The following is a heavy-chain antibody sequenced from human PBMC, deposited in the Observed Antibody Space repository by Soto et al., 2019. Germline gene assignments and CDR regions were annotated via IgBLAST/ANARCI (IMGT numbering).Heavy chain of an antibody. Sequence: QVQLVESGGGVVQPGRSLRLSCAASGFTFSSYGIHWVRQVPGKGLEWVVVIWYDGSNKDYADSVNGRFTISRDNSKNTLYLQRDSLGAEDTAVYYCARGRSGGSGSYLDYWGQGTLVTVAS. CDR3: ARGRSGGSGSYLDY. CDR1: GFTFSSYG. J-gene: IGHJ4*02. D-gene: IGHD1-26*01. CDR2: IWYDGSNK. V-gene: IGHV3-33*01.